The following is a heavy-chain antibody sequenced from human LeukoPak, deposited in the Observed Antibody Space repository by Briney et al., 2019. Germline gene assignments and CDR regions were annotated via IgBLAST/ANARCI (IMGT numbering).Heavy chain of an antibody. Sequence: ASVKVSCKASGYTFTSYYMHWVRQAPGQGLEWMGIINPSGGSTSYAQKFQGRVTMTRDMSTSTVYMELSSLRSEDTAVYYCAIYGDYPGDYYYYMDVWGKGTTVTVSS. D-gene: IGHD4-17*01. CDR2: INPSGGST. CDR3: AIYGDYPGDYYYYMDV. J-gene: IGHJ6*03. CDR1: GYTFTSYY. V-gene: IGHV1-46*03.